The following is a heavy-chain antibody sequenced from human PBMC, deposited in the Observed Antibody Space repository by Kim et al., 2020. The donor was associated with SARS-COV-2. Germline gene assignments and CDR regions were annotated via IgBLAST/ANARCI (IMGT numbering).Heavy chain of an antibody. CDR3: AREEGFIYYGSGSYWNY. J-gene: IGHJ4*02. V-gene: IGHV3-33*01. CDR1: GFTFSSYG. CDR2: IWYDGSNK. D-gene: IGHD3-10*01. Sequence: GGSLRLSCAASGFTFSSYGMHWVRQAPGKGLEWVAVIWYDGSNKYYADSVKGRFTISRDNSKNTLYLQMNSLRAEDTAVYYCAREEGFIYYGSGSYWNYWGQGTLVTVSS.